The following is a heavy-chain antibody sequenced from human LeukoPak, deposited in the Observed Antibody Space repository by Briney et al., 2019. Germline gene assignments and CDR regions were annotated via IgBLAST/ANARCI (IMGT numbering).Heavy chain of an antibody. CDR1: GFTFSNYA. V-gene: IGHV3-23*01. Sequence: PGGSLRLSCAASGFTFSNYAMIWVRQVPGKGLEWVSAISGSGNSTYYADSVKGRFTISRDNAKNSLYLQMNSLRAEDTAVYYCARAYDFWSGPGGYWGQGTLVTVSS. CDR2: ISGSGNST. CDR3: ARAYDFWSGPGGY. J-gene: IGHJ4*02. D-gene: IGHD3-3*01.